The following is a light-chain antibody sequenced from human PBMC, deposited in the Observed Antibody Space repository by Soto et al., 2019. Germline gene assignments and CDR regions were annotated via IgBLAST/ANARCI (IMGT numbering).Light chain of an antibody. Sequence: EIVLTQTPGTLSLSPGERATLSCRASQSVNNNYLAWHQQKPGQAPRPLIYGASSRATGIPDRFSGSGSGTDFTLTISRLEPEDFAVYYCQQYGSSQYTFGQGTKLEIK. CDR3: QQYGSSQYT. V-gene: IGKV3-20*01. CDR1: QSVNNNY. J-gene: IGKJ2*01. CDR2: GAS.